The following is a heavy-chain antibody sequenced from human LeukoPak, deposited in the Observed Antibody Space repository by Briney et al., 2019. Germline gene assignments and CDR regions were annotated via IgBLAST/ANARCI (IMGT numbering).Heavy chain of an antibody. V-gene: IGHV3-53*01. CDR2: IYSGGST. D-gene: IGHD6-19*01. CDR1: GFTVSSNY. J-gene: IGHJ4*02. Sequence: SGGSLRLSCAASGFTVSSNYMSWVRQAPGKGLEWVSVIYSGGSTYYADSVKGRFTISRDNSKNTLYLQMNSLRAEDTAVYYCARGHSSGWFPYWGQGTLVTVSS. CDR3: ARGHSSGWFPY.